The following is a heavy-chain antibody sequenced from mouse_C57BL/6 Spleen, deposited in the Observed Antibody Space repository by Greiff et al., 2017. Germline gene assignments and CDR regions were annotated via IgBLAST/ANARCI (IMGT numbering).Heavy chain of an antibody. Sequence: QVQLKQSGAELVRPGTSVKVSCKASGYAFTNYLIEWVKQRPGQGLEWIGVINPGSGGTNYNEKFKGKATLTADKSSSTAYMQLSSLTSEDSAVYFCARSGYAPTCGYFDYWGQGTTLTVSS. CDR1: GYAFTNYL. CDR2: INPGSGGT. V-gene: IGHV1-54*01. J-gene: IGHJ2*01. CDR3: ARSGYAPTCGYFDY. D-gene: IGHD1-1*01.